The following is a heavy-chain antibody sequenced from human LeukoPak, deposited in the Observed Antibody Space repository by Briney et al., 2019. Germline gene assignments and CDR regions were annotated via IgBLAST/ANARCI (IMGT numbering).Heavy chain of an antibody. V-gene: IGHV1-2*02. CDR2: INPNSGGT. J-gene: IGHJ1*01. CDR3: ARGYPLSTTAAGTYFQH. D-gene: IGHD6-13*01. Sequence: ASVTVSCKASGYTFSCYYMHWVRQAPGQGLEWMGWINPNSGGTNYAQKFQGRVTMTRDTSISTAYMELSRLRSDDTAVYYRARGYPLSTTAAGTYFQHWGQGTLVTVSS. CDR1: GYTFSCYY.